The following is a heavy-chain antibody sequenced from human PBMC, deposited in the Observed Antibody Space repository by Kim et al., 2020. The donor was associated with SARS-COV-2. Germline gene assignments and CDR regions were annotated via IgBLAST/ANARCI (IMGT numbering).Heavy chain of an antibody. CDR3: ARQVEDFWSGYPPRMDV. J-gene: IGHJ6*02. CDR2: IYYSGST. Sequence: SETLSLTCTVSGGSISSSSYYWGWIRQPPGKGLEWIGSIYYSGSTYYNPSLKSRVTISVDTSKNQFSLKLSSVTAADTAVYYCARQVEDFWSGYPPRMDVWGQGTTVTVSS. V-gene: IGHV4-39*01. CDR1: GGSISSSSYY. D-gene: IGHD3-3*01.